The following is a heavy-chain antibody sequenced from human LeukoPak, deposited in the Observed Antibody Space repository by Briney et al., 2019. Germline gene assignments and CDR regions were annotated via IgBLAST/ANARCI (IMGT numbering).Heavy chain of an antibody. Sequence: PGGSLRLSCAASGFTFSTYAMNWVRQAPGKGLEWVSAISDSGSYIYYADSLKGRFTISRDNAKNSLYLQMNSLRAEDTAVYYCARDRGRYDSSGYYYEGYFDYWGQGTLVTVSS. V-gene: IGHV3-21*01. CDR3: ARDRGRYDSSGYYYEGYFDY. D-gene: IGHD3-22*01. J-gene: IGHJ4*02. CDR1: GFTFSTYA. CDR2: ISDSGSYI.